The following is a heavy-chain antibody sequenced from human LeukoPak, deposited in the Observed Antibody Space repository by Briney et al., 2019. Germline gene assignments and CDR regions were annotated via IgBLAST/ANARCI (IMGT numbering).Heavy chain of an antibody. CDR2: IRRKGNNYAT. Sequence: GGPLRLSCAASGFTFSGSAMHWVRQASGKGLEWVGRIRRKGNNYATAYAASVKGRFTISRDDSKNTAYLQVNSLKTEDTAVYYCTRLYDSGFDYWGQGTLVTVSS. CDR1: GFTFSGSA. V-gene: IGHV3-73*01. CDR3: TRLYDSGFDY. J-gene: IGHJ4*02. D-gene: IGHD3-10*01.